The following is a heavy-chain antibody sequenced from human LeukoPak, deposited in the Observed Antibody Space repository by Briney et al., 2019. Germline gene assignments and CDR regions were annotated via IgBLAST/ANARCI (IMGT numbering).Heavy chain of an antibody. J-gene: IGHJ4*02. CDR3: ARADSSGWYYFDY. Sequence: PGGSLRLSCAASRFTFSSYAMHWVRQAPGKGLEWVAVISYDGSNKYYADSVKGRFTISRDNSKNTLYLQMNSLRAEDTAVYYCARADSSGWYYFDYWGQGTLVTVSS. CDR1: RFTFSSYA. V-gene: IGHV3-30*04. D-gene: IGHD6-19*01. CDR2: ISYDGSNK.